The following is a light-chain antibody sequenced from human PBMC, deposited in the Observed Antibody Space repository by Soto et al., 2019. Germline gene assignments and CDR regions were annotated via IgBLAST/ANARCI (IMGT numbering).Light chain of an antibody. V-gene: IGKV3D-15*01. CDR2: GAS. J-gene: IGKJ4*01. CDR3: QQYHDWPPLT. Sequence: EIIMTQSPATLSVSPGERATLSCRASQSINRNLAWYQQKPGQAPKLLFYGASSRSTAVPDRFSVSGSGTDFTLTISRLEPEDFAVYYCQQYHDWPPLTFGGGTKVGIK. CDR1: QSINRN.